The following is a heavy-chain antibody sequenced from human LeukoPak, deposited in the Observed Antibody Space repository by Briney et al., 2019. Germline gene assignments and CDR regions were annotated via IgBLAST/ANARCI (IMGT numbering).Heavy chain of an antibody. CDR2: IAGSSGYI. CDR1: GFTFSSYT. J-gene: IGHJ4*02. Sequence: PGGSLRLSCAASGFTFSSYTMNWVRQAPGKGLEWVSSIAGSSGYISYADSVKGRFTISRDNAKKSLYLQMTSLTAEDTAVYYCARDDYLGYRGQGTLVTVSS. CDR3: ARDDYLGY. V-gene: IGHV3-21*01. D-gene: IGHD3-16*01.